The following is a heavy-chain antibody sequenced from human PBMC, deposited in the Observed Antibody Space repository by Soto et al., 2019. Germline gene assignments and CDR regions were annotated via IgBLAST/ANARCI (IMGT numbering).Heavy chain of an antibody. CDR2: IIPIFGTA. J-gene: IGHJ6*02. CDR1: GGTFSSYA. CDR3: ARDGIVVVVAATKAQGYGMDV. Sequence: SVKVSCKASGGTFSSYAISWVRQAPGQGLEWMGGIIPIFGTANYAQKFQGRVTITADKSTSTAYMELSSLRSEDTAVYYCARDGIVVVVAATKAQGYGMDVWGQGTTVTVSS. D-gene: IGHD2-15*01. V-gene: IGHV1-69*06.